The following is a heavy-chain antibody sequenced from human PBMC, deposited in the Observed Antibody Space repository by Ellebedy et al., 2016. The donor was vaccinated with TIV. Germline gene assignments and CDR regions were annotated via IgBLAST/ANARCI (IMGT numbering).Heavy chain of an antibody. CDR2: TSDDGSNK. CDR3: ARDLQWLVFDY. J-gene: IGHJ4*02. CDR1: GFSFNSYV. Sequence: GESLKISCAASGFSFNSYVMHWVRQAAGKGLEWVAVTSDDGSNKHYADSVKGRFTISRDNSKSTLYLQMNSLRVEDTAMYYCARDLQWLVFDYWGQGTLVTVSS. V-gene: IGHV3-30-3*01. D-gene: IGHD6-19*01.